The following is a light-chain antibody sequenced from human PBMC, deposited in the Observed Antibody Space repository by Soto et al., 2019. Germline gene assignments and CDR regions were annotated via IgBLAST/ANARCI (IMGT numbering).Light chain of an antibody. V-gene: IGLV1-40*01. CDR2: GNS. J-gene: IGLJ2*01. CDR3: QSYDSSLSVV. Sequence: QSVLTQPPSVSGAPGQRVTISCTGSSSNIGAGYDVHWYQQLPGTAPKLLIYGNSNRPSGVPDRFSGSKSGTSATLVITGLQNADEADYHCQSYDSSLSVVFGGGTKLTVL. CDR1: SSNIGAGYD.